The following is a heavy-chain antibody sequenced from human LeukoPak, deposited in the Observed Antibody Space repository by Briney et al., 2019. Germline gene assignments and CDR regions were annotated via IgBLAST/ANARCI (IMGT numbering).Heavy chain of an antibody. Sequence: RGSLRPSCAASGFTFSSAWMHWVRQAPGTGPVWVSRITDDATTTYADSVKGRFTISRDNAKNILYLQMNSLRAEDTAVYYCVRDRVGPDYWGQGTLVTVSS. J-gene: IGHJ4*02. CDR3: VRDRVGPDY. D-gene: IGHD1-26*01. CDR2: ITDDATT. V-gene: IGHV3-74*03. CDR1: GFTFSSAW.